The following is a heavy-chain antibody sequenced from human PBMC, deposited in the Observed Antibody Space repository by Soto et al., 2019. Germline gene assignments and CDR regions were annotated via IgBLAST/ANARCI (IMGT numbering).Heavy chain of an antibody. CDR3: ARGGELELRYYYYGMDV. CDR1: GGTFSSYA. CDR2: IIPIFGTA. Sequence: QVQLVQSGAEVKKPGSSVKVSCKASGGTFSSYAISWVRQAPGQGLEWMGGIIPIFGTANYAQKFQGRSTITADEYTSTGYMELGSLRSEDTAVYSCARGGELELRYYYYGMDVWGQGTTVTVSS. J-gene: IGHJ6*02. V-gene: IGHV1-69*01. D-gene: IGHD1-7*01.